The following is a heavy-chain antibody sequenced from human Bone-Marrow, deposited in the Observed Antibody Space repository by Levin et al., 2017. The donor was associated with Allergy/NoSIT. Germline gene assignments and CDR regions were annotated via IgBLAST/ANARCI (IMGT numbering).Heavy chain of an antibody. Sequence: GGSLRLSCAASGFTFSGSAMHWVRQASGKGLEWVGRIRSKANSYATAYAASVKGRFTISRDDSKNTAYLQMNSLKTEDTAVYYCTAGVPAAMLRGRYYYYMDVWGKGTTVTVSS. D-gene: IGHD2-2*01. CDR1: GFTFSGSA. CDR3: TAGVPAAMLRGRYYYYMDV. V-gene: IGHV3-73*01. J-gene: IGHJ6*03. CDR2: IRSKANSYAT.